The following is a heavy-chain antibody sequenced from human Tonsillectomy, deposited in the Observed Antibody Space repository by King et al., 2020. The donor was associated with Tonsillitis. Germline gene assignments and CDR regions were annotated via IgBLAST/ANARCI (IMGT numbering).Heavy chain of an antibody. CDR3: ATYDFWSGHNKFDY. Sequence: VQLQESGPGLVKPSQTLSLTCTVSGGSISSYYWSWIRQPPGKGLEFLGYIHNSGSTNYNPSLKSRVTISLDTSKNQFSLELTSVTAADTATYYCATYDFWSGHNKFDYWDQGTLVAVSS. CDR1: GGSISSYY. CDR2: IHNSGST. V-gene: IGHV4-59*01. D-gene: IGHD3-3*01. J-gene: IGHJ4*02.